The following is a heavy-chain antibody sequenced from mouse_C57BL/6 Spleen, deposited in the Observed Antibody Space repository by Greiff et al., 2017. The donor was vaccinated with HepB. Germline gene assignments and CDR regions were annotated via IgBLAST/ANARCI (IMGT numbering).Heavy chain of an antibody. D-gene: IGHD1-1*01. CDR3: AGHYYGSSYGDSNYYAMDY. J-gene: IGHJ4*01. V-gene: IGHV1-50*01. Sequence: QVQLQQPGAELVKPGASVKLSCKASGYTFTSYWMQRVKQRPGQGLEWIGEIDPSDSYTNYNQKFKGKATLTVDTSSSTAYMQLSSLTSEDSAVYYCAGHYYGSSYGDSNYYAMDYWGQGTSVTVSS. CDR1: GYTFTSYW. CDR2: IDPSDSYT.